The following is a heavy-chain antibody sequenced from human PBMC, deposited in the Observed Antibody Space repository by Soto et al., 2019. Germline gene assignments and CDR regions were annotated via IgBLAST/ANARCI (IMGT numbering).Heavy chain of an antibody. V-gene: IGHV1-69*13. J-gene: IGHJ3*02. CDR1: GGTFSSYA. CDR3: ARDGRGQTATGAFDI. D-gene: IGHD5-12*01. Sequence: ASVKVSCKASGGTFSSYAISWVRQAPGQGLEWMGGIIPIFGTANYAQKFQGRVTITADESTSTAYMELSSLRSEDTAVYYCARDGRGQTATGAFDIWGQGTMVTVSS. CDR2: IIPIFGTA.